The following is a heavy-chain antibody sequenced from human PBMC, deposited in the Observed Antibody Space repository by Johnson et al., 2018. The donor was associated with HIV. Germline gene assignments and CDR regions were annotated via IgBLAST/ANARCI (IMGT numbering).Heavy chain of an antibody. D-gene: IGHD2-15*01. Sequence: EVQLVESGGGLVKPGGSLRLSCTASGFAFSSYALHWVRQVPGKGPVWVARIYNDGSRTSYADSVKGRFTISRDNANNSLYLQMNSLRAEDTALYYCARISQHPDSDAFDIWGQGTMVTGSS. CDR2: IYNDGSRT. J-gene: IGHJ3*02. V-gene: IGHV3-74*02. CDR3: ARISQHPDSDAFDI. CDR1: GFAFSSYA.